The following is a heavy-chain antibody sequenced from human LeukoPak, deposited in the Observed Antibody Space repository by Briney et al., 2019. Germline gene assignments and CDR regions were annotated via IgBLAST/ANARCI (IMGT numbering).Heavy chain of an antibody. CDR1: GFTFSTYS. CDR2: ISSGSGTI. Sequence: GGSLRLSCAASGFTFSTYSMNWVRQAPGKGLEWVSYISSGSGTIRYADSVKGRFTISRDNAKNSLHLHMSSLRDEDTAVYYCAGDSGYAFDYWGRGTLVTASS. D-gene: IGHD3-10*01. J-gene: IGHJ4*02. V-gene: IGHV3-48*02. CDR3: AGDSGYAFDY.